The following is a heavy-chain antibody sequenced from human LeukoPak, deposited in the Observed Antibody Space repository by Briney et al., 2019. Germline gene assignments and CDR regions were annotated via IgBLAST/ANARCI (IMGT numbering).Heavy chain of an antibody. J-gene: IGHJ4*02. V-gene: IGHV3-7*03. Sequence: PGGSLRLSCAASGFTFSSYWMNWARQAPGKGLEWVASINHNGNVNYYVDSVKGRFTISRDNSKNIVYLRMNSLRAEDTAVYFCANSRGYGSGNLWGQGTLVTVSS. CDR3: ANSRGYGSGNL. CDR2: INHNGNVN. D-gene: IGHD3-10*01. CDR1: GFTFSSYW.